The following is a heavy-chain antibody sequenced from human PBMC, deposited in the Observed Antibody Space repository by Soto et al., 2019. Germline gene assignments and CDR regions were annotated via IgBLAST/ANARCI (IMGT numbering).Heavy chain of an antibody. J-gene: IGHJ4*02. Sequence: GGSLRLSCAASGFTFSSYGMHWVRQAPGKGLEWVAVISYDGSDKYYADSVKGRFTISRDNSKNTLYLQMNSLRAEDTAVYYCAKWSQYYDFPDPYYFDYWGQGTLVTVSS. CDR2: ISYDGSDK. CDR1: GFTFSSYG. V-gene: IGHV3-30*18. CDR3: AKWSQYYDFPDPYYFDY. D-gene: IGHD3-3*01.